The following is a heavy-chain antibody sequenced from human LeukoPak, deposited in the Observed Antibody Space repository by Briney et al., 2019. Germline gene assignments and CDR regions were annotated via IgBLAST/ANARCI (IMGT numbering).Heavy chain of an antibody. J-gene: IGHJ6*02. CDR3: ARDHKSIAVAINYYYGMDV. V-gene: IGHV4-4*07. CDR2: IYTSGST. Sequence: SETLSLTCTVSGGSISSYYWSWIRQPAGKGLEWIGRIYTSGSTNYNPSLKSRVTMSVDTSKNQFSLKLSSVTAADTAVYYCARDHKSIAVAINYYYGMDVWGQGTLVTVSS. CDR1: GGSISSYY. D-gene: IGHD6-19*01.